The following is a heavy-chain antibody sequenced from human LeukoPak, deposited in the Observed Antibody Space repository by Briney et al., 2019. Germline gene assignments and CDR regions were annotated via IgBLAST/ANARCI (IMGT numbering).Heavy chain of an antibody. Sequence: PGGSLRLSCVACGFNFSSYGMNWARQPPGKGLEWVSSISSSSSFIYYADSVKGRFTISRDKAEKSLYLQMNSLRVEDTAVYYCARGTTVTSGGDYWGQGTLVTVSS. J-gene: IGHJ4*02. D-gene: IGHD4-17*01. CDR1: GFNFSSYG. CDR3: ARGTTVTSGGDY. CDR2: ISSSSSFI. V-gene: IGHV3-21*01.